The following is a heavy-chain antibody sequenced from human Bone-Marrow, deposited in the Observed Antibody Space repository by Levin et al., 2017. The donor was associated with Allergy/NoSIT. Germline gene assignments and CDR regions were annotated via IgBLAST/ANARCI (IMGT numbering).Heavy chain of an antibody. J-gene: IGHJ4*02. CDR2: SRDKPNSYTT. V-gene: IGHV3-72*01. Sequence: GGSLRLSCVVSGFTFSDHYMDWVRQAPGKGLEWVGRSRDKPNSYTTEYAASVKGRFTLSRDDSKNSLYLQMNDLRTDDTAVYYCVRNSRLIGHWGMDFWGQGTVVTVSS. CDR1: GFTFSDHY. D-gene: IGHD7-27*01. CDR3: VRNSRLIGHWGMDF.